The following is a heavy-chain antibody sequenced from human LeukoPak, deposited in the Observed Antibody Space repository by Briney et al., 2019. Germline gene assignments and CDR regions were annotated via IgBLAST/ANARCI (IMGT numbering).Heavy chain of an antibody. D-gene: IGHD2-15*01. CDR2: VYYSGST. CDR1: GGSVSGYY. Sequence: SETLSLTCVVSGGSVSGYYWGWIRQPPGRGLEWIGYVYYSGSTNYNPSFKSRITISVDTSRNQSSLQLSSVTAADTAVYYCARIHRYCSGGACYVLDNWGQGTLVAVSS. V-gene: IGHV4-59*02. J-gene: IGHJ4*02. CDR3: ARIHRYCSGGACYVLDN.